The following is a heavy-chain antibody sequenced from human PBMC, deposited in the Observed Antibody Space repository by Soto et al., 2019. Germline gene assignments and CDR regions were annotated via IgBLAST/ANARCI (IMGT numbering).Heavy chain of an antibody. V-gene: IGHV6-1*01. J-gene: IGHJ5*02. CDR2: TFYRSKWYY. CDR1: GDTVSRDSAS. CDR3: ARRSSSSLGSLFDP. D-gene: IGHD6-6*01. Sequence: SQTLSLTCVISGDTVSRDSASWNWIRQSPSRGLEWLGRTFYRSKWYYEYAVSVNRRITINPDTSKNQFSLHLNSVTPEDTAVYYCARRSSSSLGSLFDPWGRGILVTVSS.